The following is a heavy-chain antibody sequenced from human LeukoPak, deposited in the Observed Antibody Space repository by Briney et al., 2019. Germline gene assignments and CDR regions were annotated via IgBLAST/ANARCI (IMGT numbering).Heavy chain of an antibody. Sequence: PSETLSLTCTVSGGSISSYYWSWVRQPPGKGLEWVGYIYYSGSTNYNPSLKSRVTISVDTSKNQFSLRLSSVTAADTAVYYCARGRTFDNWGQGTLVTVSS. CDR1: GGSISSYY. CDR3: ARGRTFDN. V-gene: IGHV4-59*01. CDR2: IYYSGST. J-gene: IGHJ4*02.